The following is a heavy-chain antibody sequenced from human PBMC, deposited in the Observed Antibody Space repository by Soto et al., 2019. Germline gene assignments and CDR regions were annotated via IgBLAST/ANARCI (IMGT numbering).Heavy chain of an antibody. CDR3: ARGKVWFDP. Sequence: GGSLRLSCAASGFTFSSYEMNWVRQAPGKGLEWVSYISSSGSTIYYADSVRGRFTISRDNAKNSLDLQMNSLRAEDTAVYYCARGKVWFDPWGQGTLVTVSS. J-gene: IGHJ5*02. CDR2: ISSSGSTI. V-gene: IGHV3-48*03. CDR1: GFTFSSYE.